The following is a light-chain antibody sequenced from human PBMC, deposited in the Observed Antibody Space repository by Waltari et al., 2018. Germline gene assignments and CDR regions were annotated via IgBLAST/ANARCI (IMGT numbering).Light chain of an antibody. CDR1: QNIGNN. CDR2: YAS. Sequence: EVVLIQSPDFQSVTPKEKVTITCRASQNIGNNLHWYQQKPGQSPKPLIKYASQSFSGVPWRFSGSGSGTDFTLTIISLEAEDAATYYCHQSDSLPTFGGGTKVEIK. V-gene: IGKV6-21*01. J-gene: IGKJ4*01. CDR3: HQSDSLPT.